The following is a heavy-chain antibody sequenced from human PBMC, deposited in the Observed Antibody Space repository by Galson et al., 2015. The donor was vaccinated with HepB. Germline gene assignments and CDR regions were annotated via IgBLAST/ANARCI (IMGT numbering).Heavy chain of an antibody. D-gene: IGHD3-10*01. CDR1: GYTFTSYG. CDR2: ISAYNGNT. V-gene: IGHV1-18*04. Sequence: SVRVSCKAPGYTFTSYGISWVRQAPGQGLEWMGWISAYNGNTNYAQNLQGRVTMTTDTSTSTAYMEVRSLRSDDTAVYYCTRYHGAVVRGVIRPFDYWGQGTLVTVSS. J-gene: IGHJ4*02. CDR3: TRYHGAVVRGVIRPFDY.